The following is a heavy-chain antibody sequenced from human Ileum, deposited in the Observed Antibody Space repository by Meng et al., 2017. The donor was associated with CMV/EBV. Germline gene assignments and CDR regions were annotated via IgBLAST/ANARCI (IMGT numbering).Heavy chain of an antibody. CDR2: INPSDATT. V-gene: IGHV1-46*01. CDR3: ARGGYDDDRVNPSVY. Sequence: QGQLVRSGAEVKKPGSSVKVSCKTSGYTFTNYFMHWVRQAPGQGLEWVGIINPSDATTSYSQSFQGRVTVTRDTSTSTVYMELSNLRSEDTAVYYCARGGYDDDRVNPSVYWGQGTLVTVSS. CDR1: GYTFTNYF. D-gene: IGHD3-16*01. J-gene: IGHJ4*02.